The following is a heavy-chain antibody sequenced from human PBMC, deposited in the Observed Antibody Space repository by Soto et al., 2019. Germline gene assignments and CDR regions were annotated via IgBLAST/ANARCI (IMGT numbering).Heavy chain of an antibody. CDR2: INPNSGGT. J-gene: IGHJ4*02. Sequence: SVKVSCKASGYTFTGYYMHWVRQAPGQGLEWMGWINPNSGGTNYAQKFQGWVTMTRDTSISTAYMELSRLRSDDTAVYYCARGFIAAAGKLGYWGQGTLVTVSS. CDR1: GYTFTGYY. D-gene: IGHD6-13*01. CDR3: ARGFIAAAGKLGY. V-gene: IGHV1-2*04.